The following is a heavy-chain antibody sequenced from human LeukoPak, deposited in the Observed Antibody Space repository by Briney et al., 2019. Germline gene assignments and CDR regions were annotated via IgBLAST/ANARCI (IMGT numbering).Heavy chain of an antibody. J-gene: IGHJ4*02. CDR2: ISYDGSNK. V-gene: IGHV3-30*03. CDR1: GFIFSTYG. Sequence: GGSLRLSCAASGFIFSTYGMQWVRQAPGKGLEWVAVISYDGSNKYYADSVKGRFTISRDNSKNTLYLQMNSLRAEDTAVYYCARNYYDSSGYSAGALDYWGQGTLVTVSS. D-gene: IGHD3-22*01. CDR3: ARNYYDSSGYSAGALDY.